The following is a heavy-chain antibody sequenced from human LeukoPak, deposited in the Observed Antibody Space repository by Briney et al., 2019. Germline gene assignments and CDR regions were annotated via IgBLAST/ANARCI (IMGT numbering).Heavy chain of an antibody. Sequence: ASVKVSCKASGYTFTSYAMNWVRQAPGQGLEWLGWINTNTGNPTYAQGFTGRFVFSLDTSVSTAYLQISSLKAEDTAVYYCARDPLYCSGGSCYSVWFDPWGQGTLVTVSS. J-gene: IGHJ5*02. CDR1: GYTFTSYA. CDR2: INTNTGNP. D-gene: IGHD2-15*01. V-gene: IGHV7-4-1*02. CDR3: ARDPLYCSGGSCYSVWFDP.